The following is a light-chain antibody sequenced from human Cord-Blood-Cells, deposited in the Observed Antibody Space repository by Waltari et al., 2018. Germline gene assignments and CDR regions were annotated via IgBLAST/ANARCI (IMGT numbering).Light chain of an antibody. Sequence: QSALPQPASVSGSPGQTITIPGTGTSSDVGGYTYVSCYQQHPGKAPKLMIYDASNRPSGVSNRFSASKSGNTASLTISGLQAEAEADYYCSSYTSSSTLVFGGGTKLTVL. CDR3: SSYTSSSTLV. CDR2: DAS. V-gene: IGLV2-14*03. CDR1: SSDVGGYTY. J-gene: IGLJ3*02.